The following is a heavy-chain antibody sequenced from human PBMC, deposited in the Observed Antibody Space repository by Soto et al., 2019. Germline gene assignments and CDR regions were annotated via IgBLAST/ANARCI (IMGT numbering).Heavy chain of an antibody. CDR3: ATAPYELLYYGMDT. V-gene: IGHV5-51*01. Sequence: GASLKISCKGSGYSFTSYWIGWVRQMPGKGLEWMGIIYPGDSDTRYSPSFQGQVTISADKSVSTAYLQWRSLKASDTAKYYCATAPYELLYYGMDTWGQGTTVTVSS. D-gene: IGHD3-22*01. J-gene: IGHJ6*02. CDR2: IYPGDSDT. CDR1: GYSFTSYW.